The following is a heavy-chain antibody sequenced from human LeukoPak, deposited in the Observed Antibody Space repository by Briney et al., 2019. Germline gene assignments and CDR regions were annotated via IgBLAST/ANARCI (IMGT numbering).Heavy chain of an antibody. D-gene: IGHD6-19*01. J-gene: IGHJ4*02. CDR1: GFTFANYY. Sequence: GGSLRLSCAVSGFTFANYYMSWVRQAPGKGLEWVANINQVGTETFYVDSVKGRFTISRDNAKNSLYLQMSSLRAEDTAVYYCARGADSSGWYSPAFYWGQGTLVTVSS. CDR3: ARGADSSGWYSPAFY. V-gene: IGHV3-7*01. CDR2: INQVGTET.